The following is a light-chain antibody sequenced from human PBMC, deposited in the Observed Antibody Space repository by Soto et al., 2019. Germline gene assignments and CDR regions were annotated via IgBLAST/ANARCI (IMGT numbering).Light chain of an antibody. CDR3: QQANSFPRT. V-gene: IGKV1-12*01. J-gene: IGKJ3*01. CDR2: AAS. Sequence: DIQMTQSPSSVSASVGDSVTITCRATQGISSWLAWYQQKPGKAPKILIYAASSLQSGVPSRFSGGGSGTDFTLAINNLQPEDFANYYCQQANSFPRTFGPGTKVDIK. CDR1: QGISSW.